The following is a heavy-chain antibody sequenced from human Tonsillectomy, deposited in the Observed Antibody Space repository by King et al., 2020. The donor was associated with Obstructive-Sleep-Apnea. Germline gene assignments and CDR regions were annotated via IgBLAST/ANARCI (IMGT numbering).Heavy chain of an antibody. D-gene: IGHD6-13*01. J-gene: IGHJ4*02. Sequence: VQLVESWGGVVQPGRSLRLSCASSGFTFSSYAMHWVLRAQCKGLDWLAVMSYDGSNKYYADSVKGRFTSSRDNSKNTLYLQMNCLRAEDTAVYYCARAAAAALPYFDYWGQGTLVTVSS. CDR2: MSYDGSNK. CDR3: ARAAAAALPYFDY. CDR1: GFTFSSYA. V-gene: IGHV3-30*04.